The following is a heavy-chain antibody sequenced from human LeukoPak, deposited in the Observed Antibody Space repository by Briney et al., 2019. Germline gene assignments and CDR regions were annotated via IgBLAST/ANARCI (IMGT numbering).Heavy chain of an antibody. CDR1: GFTVSNMY. CDR3: ARGLFLSGYLDAFDM. CDR2: IYGDGRT. V-gene: IGHV3-53*01. Sequence: GGSLRLSCAASGFTVSNMYMTWVRQAPGKGLEWVSLIYGDGRTSYADSVKGRCTISRDNSKNTLDLQVNSLRVEDTAVYYCARGLFLSGYLDAFDMWGQGTVVTVSS. D-gene: IGHD3-22*01. J-gene: IGHJ3*02.